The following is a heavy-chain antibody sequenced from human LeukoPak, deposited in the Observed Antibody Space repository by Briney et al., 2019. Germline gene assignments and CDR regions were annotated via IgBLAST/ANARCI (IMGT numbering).Heavy chain of an antibody. V-gene: IGHV1-3*01. CDR3: ARSLIAAAGRGFDC. D-gene: IGHD6-13*01. J-gene: IGHJ4*02. CDR2: INVGNGNT. CDR1: GYTFATYS. Sequence: ASVKVSCKTSGYTFATYSIHWVRQAPGQGLEWMGWINVGNGNTKYSEKFQGRVTLSRDTSARTAFMELSSLRSDDTAVYYCARSLIAAAGRGFDCWGQGTLVTVSS.